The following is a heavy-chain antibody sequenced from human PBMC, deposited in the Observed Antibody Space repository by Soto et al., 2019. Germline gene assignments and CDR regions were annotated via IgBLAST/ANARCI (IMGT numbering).Heavy chain of an antibody. V-gene: IGHV1-46*01. CDR3: ARGGTAMVTGYYYYYGMDV. CDR1: GYTFTSYY. CDR2: INPSGGST. D-gene: IGHD5-18*01. Sequence: APVKVSCKASGYTFTSYYMHWVRQAPGQGLEWMGIINPSGGSTSYAQKFQGRVTMTRDTSTSTVYMELSSLRSEDTAVYYCARGGTAMVTGYYYYYGMDVWGQGTTVTVSS. J-gene: IGHJ6*02.